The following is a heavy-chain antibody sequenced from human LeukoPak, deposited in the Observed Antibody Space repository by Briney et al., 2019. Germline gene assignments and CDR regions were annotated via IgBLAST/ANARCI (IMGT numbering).Heavy chain of an antibody. CDR3: ARENYGVP. CDR2: IIPGSGGT. J-gene: IGHJ5*02. Sequence: GASVKVSCKASGYTFTSYYIHWVRQAPGQGLEWMGRIIPGSGGTNYAQKFQGRVTMTRDTSINTAYMELSRLTSDDTAVYYCARENYGVPWGQGTLVTVSS. V-gene: IGHV1-2*06. CDR1: GYTFTSYY. D-gene: IGHD4-17*01.